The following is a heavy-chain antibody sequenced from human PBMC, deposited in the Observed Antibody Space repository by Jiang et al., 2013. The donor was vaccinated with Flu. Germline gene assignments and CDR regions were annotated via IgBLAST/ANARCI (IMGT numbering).Heavy chain of an antibody. D-gene: IGHD3-22*01. CDR3: ATRNYYDTGNY. CDR1: GYSFTDYD. CDR2: MNPNSGKA. J-gene: IGHJ4*02. V-gene: IGHV1-8*01. Sequence: GAEVKKPGASVKVSCKASGYSFTDYDINWVRQAAGQGLEWMGWMNPNSGKAGYSQSFQGRVTMTEDTSTDTAYMELSSLRSEDTAVYYCATRNYYDTGNYWGQGTLVTVSS.